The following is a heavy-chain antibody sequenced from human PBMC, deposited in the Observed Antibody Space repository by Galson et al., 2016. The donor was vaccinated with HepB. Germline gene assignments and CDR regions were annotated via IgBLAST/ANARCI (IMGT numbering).Heavy chain of an antibody. CDR2: ISYDGSNK. J-gene: IGHJ4*02. Sequence: SLRLSCAASGFTSSSYAMHWVRQAPGKGLEWVALISYDGSNKFYAESVKGRFTISRDNSKNTLYLQMNSLRAEDTAVYYCARVAGITMTVHFDYWGQGTLVTVSS. CDR3: ARVAGITMTVHFDY. V-gene: IGHV3-30*04. CDR1: GFTSSSYA. D-gene: IGHD3-22*01.